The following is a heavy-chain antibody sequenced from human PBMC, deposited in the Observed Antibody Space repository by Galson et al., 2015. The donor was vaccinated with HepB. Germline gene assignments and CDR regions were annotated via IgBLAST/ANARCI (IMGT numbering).Heavy chain of an antibody. V-gene: IGHV1-69*10. CDR1: GGTFSTYT. CDR2: VIPIFGIS. CDR3: ARVGVTGKFYYYFDF. J-gene: IGHJ4*02. D-gene: IGHD7-27*01. Sequence: SVTVSCKASGGTFSTYTLGWVRQAPGQGLEWMGGVIPIFGISNYAQQFQGRVTITADTSTSASYMELRSLTSDDTAVYYCARVGVTGKFYYYFDFWGQGTLVTVSS.